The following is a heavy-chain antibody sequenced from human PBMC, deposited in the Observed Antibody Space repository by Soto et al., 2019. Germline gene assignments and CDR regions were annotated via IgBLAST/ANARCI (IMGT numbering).Heavy chain of an antibody. J-gene: IGHJ4*02. CDR1: GFTFSSYG. CDR2: ISYDGSNK. V-gene: IGHV3-30*18. D-gene: IGHD4-17*01. CDR3: AKTNYGDYVGVRDPIDY. Sequence: GGSLRLSCAASGFTFSSYGMHWVRQAPGKGLEWVAVISYDGSNKYYADSVKGRFTISRDNSKNTLYLQMNSLRAEDTAVYYCAKTNYGDYVGVRDPIDYWGQGTLVTVS.